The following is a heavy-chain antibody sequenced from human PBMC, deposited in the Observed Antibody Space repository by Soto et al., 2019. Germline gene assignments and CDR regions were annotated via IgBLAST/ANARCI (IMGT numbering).Heavy chain of an antibody. J-gene: IGHJ6*03. CDR2: LAGNGFTT. CDR3: AKAIRPSLNFSYYMDV. CDR1: GFTFGSYA. Sequence: EVQLLESGGGLVQPGGSLRLSCVVSGFTFGSYAMSWVRQAPEKGPEWVAILAGNGFTTYYADSVKSRFTISGDKSTSTLFLQMNSLRADDTGVYYCAKAIRPSLNFSYYMDVRGRGTYVTVSS. V-gene: IGHV3-23*01. D-gene: IGHD2-2*01.